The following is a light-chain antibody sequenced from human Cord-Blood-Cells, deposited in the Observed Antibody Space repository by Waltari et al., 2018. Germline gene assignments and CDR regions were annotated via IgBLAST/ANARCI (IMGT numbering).Light chain of an antibody. V-gene: IGKV1-27*01. J-gene: IGKJ3*01. Sequence: DIHMTQSPSSLPASVGDRHTLPHRASQGISNYLAWYQQKPGKVPKLLIYAASTLQSGVPSRFSGSGSGTDFTLTISSLQPEDVATYYCQKYNSALVTFGPGTKVDIK. CDR3: QKYNSALVT. CDR1: QGISNY. CDR2: AAS.